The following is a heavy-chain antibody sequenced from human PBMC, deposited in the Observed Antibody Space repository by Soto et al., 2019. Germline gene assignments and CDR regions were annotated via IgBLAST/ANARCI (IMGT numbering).Heavy chain of an antibody. D-gene: IGHD3-9*01. J-gene: IGHJ4*02. Sequence: SDTLSLTFAVSGGSISSNNWWSWVRQPPGNGLEWMWEIYHSGSTNYNPSLKSRLTISVGKSNNQFSLKLSSVTAADTAVYYCARRRYFDLLLCTPYFDXSGPGTRVTISX. V-gene: IGHV4-4*02. CDR1: GGSISSNNW. CDR2: IYHSGST. CDR3: ARRRYFDLLLCTPYFDX.